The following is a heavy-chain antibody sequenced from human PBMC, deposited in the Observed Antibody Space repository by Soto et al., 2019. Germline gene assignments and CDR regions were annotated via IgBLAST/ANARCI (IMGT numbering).Heavy chain of an antibody. CDR3: ASKGGLEIPHNWFDP. CDR1: GFPFSIYA. CDR2: ISVSGGST. V-gene: IGHV3-23*01. Sequence: GGSLRLSCAASGFPFSIYAMSWVRQAPGKGLEWVSAISVSGGSTYYADSVKGRFTISRDNSKNTLYLQLNSLRAEDTAIYYCASKGGLEIPHNWFDPWGQGTLITVSS. D-gene: IGHD1-7*01. J-gene: IGHJ5*02.